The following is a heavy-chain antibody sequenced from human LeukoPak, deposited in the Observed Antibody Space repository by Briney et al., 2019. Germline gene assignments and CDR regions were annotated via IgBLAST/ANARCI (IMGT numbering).Heavy chain of an antibody. CDR2: INSDGSST. CDR3: ARAASTSCHDY. CDR1: GFTFSSYW. J-gene: IGHJ4*02. D-gene: IGHD2-2*01. Sequence: GGSLRLSCAASGFTFSSYWMHWVRQAPGKGLVRVSRINSDGSSTSYADSVKGRFTISRDNAKNTLYLQMNSLRAEDTAVYYCARAASTSCHDYWGQGTLVTVSS. V-gene: IGHV3-74*01.